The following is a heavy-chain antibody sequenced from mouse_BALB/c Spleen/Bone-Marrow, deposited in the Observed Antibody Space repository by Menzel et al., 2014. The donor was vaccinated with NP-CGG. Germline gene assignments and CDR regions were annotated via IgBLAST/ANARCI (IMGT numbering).Heavy chain of an antibody. J-gene: IGHJ2*01. Sequence: EVKLVESGGGLVKLGGFLKLSCAASGFTFSSYYMSWVRQTPEKRLELVAAINSHGGSTYYPDTVKGRFTISRDNAKNTLYLQMSSLKSEDTALYCCAGSYYGSTFDYWGQGTTLTVSS. V-gene: IGHV5-6-2*01. D-gene: IGHD1-1*01. CDR1: GFTFSSYY. CDR3: AGSYYGSTFDY. CDR2: INSHGGST.